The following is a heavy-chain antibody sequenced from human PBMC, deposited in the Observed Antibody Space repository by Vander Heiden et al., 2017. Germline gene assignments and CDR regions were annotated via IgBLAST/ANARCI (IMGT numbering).Heavy chain of an antibody. CDR1: GFTFSRYG. CDR3: AKGSRAFGGGIVHDAFDI. V-gene: IGHV3-30*18. D-gene: IGHD3-16*02. CDR2: ISYDGSNK. J-gene: IGHJ3*02. Sequence: QVQLVESGGGVVQPGRSLRLSCAASGFTFSRYGMHWVRQGPGKGLEWVAVISYDGSNKYYADSVKGRVTISRDNSKNTLYRQMNSLRAEETAVYYCAKGSRAFGGGIVHDAFDIWGQGTMVTVSS.